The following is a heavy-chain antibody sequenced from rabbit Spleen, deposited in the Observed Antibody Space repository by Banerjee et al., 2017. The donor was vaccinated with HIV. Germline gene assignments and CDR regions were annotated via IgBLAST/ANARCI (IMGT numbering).Heavy chain of an antibody. CDR3: ARETSSGWGVVSYYFNL. Sequence: QEQLVESGGDLVKPEGSLTLTCTASGFSFSSRFYMCWVRQAPGKGLEWIACIYTGSSGDTYYASWAKGRFTISKTSSTTVTLQMTSLTAADTATYFCARETSSGWGVVSYYFNLWGPGTLVTVS. D-gene: IGHD4-1*01. CDR2: IYTGSSGDT. V-gene: IGHV1S45*01. J-gene: IGHJ4*01. CDR1: GFSFSSRFY.